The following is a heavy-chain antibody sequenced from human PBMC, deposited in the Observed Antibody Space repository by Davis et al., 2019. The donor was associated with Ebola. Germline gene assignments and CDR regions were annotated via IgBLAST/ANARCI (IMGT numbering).Heavy chain of an antibody. Sequence: GESLKISCKGSGYSFTNYWIGWVRQIPGKGLEWMGIIYPGDSDTRYSPSFQGQVTISADKSISAAYLQWSSLKASDTAMYYCARYSSGYYYYYYGMDVWGQGTTVTGSS. CDR2: IYPGDSDT. CDR1: GYSFTNYW. D-gene: IGHD3-22*01. J-gene: IGHJ6*02. V-gene: IGHV5-51*01. CDR3: ARYSSGYYYYYYGMDV.